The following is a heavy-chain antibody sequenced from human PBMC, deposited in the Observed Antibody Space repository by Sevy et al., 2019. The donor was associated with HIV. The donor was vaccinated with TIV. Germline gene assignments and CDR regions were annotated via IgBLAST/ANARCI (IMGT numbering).Heavy chain of an antibody. J-gene: IGHJ6*03. Sequence: GGSLRLSCAASGFTFSSYWMSWVRQAPGKGLEWVANIKQDGSERYYEDSVKGGFTISRENTKNSLYLQMNSLRVEDTAVYYCARDSQNIVVVPAATINYYYSYYMDVWGKGTTVTVSS. CDR1: GFTFSSYW. CDR2: IKQDGSER. D-gene: IGHD2-2*01. CDR3: ARDSQNIVVVPAATINYYYSYYMDV. V-gene: IGHV3-7*01.